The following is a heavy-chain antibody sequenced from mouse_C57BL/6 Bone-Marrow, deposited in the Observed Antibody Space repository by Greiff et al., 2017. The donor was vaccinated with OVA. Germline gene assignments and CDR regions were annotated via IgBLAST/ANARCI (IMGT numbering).Heavy chain of an antibody. CDR1: GSSIPSGYY. CDR2: ISYDGSN. Sequence: VQLVESGPGLVKPSQSLSLTCSVTGSSIPSGYYWNWIRQFPGNKLEWLGYISYDGSNNYNPSLKNRISITRDTSKNQFFLKLNSVTTEDTATYYCARWLLWFAYWGQGTLVTVSA. V-gene: IGHV3-6*01. D-gene: IGHD2-3*01. J-gene: IGHJ3*01. CDR3: ARWLLWFAY.